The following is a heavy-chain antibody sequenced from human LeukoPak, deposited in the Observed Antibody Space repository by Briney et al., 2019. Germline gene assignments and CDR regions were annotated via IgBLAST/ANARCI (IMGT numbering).Heavy chain of an antibody. Sequence: GGSLRLSCAASGFTFGSYGMHWVRQAPGKGLEWVAVIWYDGSNKYCADSVKGRFTISRDNSKKTLYLQMNNLRAEDTAVYYCARKKRVDTDSIMVYYYYAMDVWGQGTTVTVSS. V-gene: IGHV3-33*01. CDR1: GFTFGSYG. J-gene: IGHJ6*02. CDR3: ARKKRVDTDSIMVYYYYAMDV. CDR2: IWYDGSNK. D-gene: IGHD5-18*01.